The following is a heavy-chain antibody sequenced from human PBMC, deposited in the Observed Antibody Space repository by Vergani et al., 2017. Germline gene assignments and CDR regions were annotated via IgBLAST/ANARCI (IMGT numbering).Heavy chain of an antibody. CDR3: ATSAAAGTDYYYYGMDV. CDR1: GFTFSNAW. J-gene: IGHJ6*02. CDR2: IKSKTDGGTT. D-gene: IGHD6-13*01. Sequence: EVQLVESGGSLVKPGGSLRLSCAASGFTFSNAWMSWVRQAPGKGLEWVGRIKSKTDGGTTDYAAPVKGRFTISRDNSKNTLYLQMNSLRAEDTAVYYCATSAAAGTDYYYYGMDVWGQGTTVTVSS. V-gene: IGHV3-15*01.